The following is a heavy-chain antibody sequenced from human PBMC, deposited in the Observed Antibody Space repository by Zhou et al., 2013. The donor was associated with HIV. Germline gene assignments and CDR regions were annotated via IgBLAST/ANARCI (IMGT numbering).Heavy chain of an antibody. CDR1: GYTFNRYD. Sequence: QVRLVQSGDEVKKPGASVKVSCKTTGYTFNRYDVSWVRQARGQGLEWMGGVSPLHSVAHYSPKFQDRVTIIADESTSTAYMELTGLTSEDTAVYYCARGLAAAGMDYYYGMGVWGQGTTVTVSS. D-gene: IGHD6-25*01. V-gene: IGHV1-69*01. CDR2: VSPLHSVA. J-gene: IGHJ6*02. CDR3: ARGLAAAGMDYYYGMGV.